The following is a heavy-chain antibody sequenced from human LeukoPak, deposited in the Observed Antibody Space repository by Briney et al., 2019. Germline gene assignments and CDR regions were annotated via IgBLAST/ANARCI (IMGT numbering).Heavy chain of an antibody. D-gene: IGHD2-21*02. CDR2: ISSSSSYI. J-gene: IGHJ4*02. V-gene: IGHV3-21*01. CDR1: GFTFSSYS. Sequence: GGSLRLSCAASGFTFSSYSMNWVRQAPGKGLEWVSSISSSSSYIYYADSVKGRFTISRDNAKNSLYLQMNSLRAEDTAVYYCARGLRDCGGDRYSVPSPDYFDYWGQGTLVTVSS. CDR3: ARGLRDCGGDRYSVPSPDYFDY.